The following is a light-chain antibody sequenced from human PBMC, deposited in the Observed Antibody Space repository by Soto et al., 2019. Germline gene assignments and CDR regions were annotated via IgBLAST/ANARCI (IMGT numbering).Light chain of an antibody. CDR2: KAS. V-gene: IGKV1-5*03. CDR1: QSISSW. Sequence: DIQMTQSPSTLSASVGDRVTVTCRASQSISSWLAWYQQKAGKAPKLLIYKASALESGVPSRFSGSGSGPEFTLTICSLEPEDFATYYCQHYNTYPWTSGQGTKVDIK. CDR3: QHYNTYPWT. J-gene: IGKJ1*01.